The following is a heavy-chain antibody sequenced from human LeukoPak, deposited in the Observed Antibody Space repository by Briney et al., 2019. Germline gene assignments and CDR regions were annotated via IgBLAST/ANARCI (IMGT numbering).Heavy chain of an antibody. D-gene: IGHD5-12*01. CDR3: AKDRGIVATIWEFYFAY. Sequence: PGGSLRLSCAASGFTFSSYEMNWVRQAPGKGLEWVAFIRYDGNNKYYADSVKGRFTISRDNSKDTLYLQMNSLRAEDTALYYCAKDRGIVATIWEFYFAYWGQGTLVTVSS. J-gene: IGHJ4*02. CDR1: GFTFSSYE. CDR2: IRYDGNNK. V-gene: IGHV3-30*02.